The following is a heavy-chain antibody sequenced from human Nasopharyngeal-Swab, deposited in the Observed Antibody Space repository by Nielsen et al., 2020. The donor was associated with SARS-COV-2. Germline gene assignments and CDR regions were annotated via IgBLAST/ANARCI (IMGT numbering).Heavy chain of an antibody. V-gene: IGHV3-49*04. Sequence: GESLKISCAVSGFTFNNYGMHWVRQAPGKGLEWVGFIRSKAYDGTTEYAASVKGRFTISRDDSKSIAYLQMNSLKTEDTAVYFCTRYSGYDFDYYYYMDVWGKGTTVTVSS. D-gene: IGHD5-12*01. CDR1: GFTFNNYG. CDR2: IRSKAYDGTT. J-gene: IGHJ6*03. CDR3: TRYSGYDFDYYYYMDV.